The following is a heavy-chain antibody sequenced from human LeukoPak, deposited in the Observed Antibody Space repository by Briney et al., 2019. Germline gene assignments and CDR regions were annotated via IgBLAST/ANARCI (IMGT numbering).Heavy chain of an antibody. CDR2: IRYDGSDK. Sequence: GGSLRLSCAASGFMFSNWGMKWVRQAPGKGLEWVAFIRYDGSDKYYADSVKGRFTISRDNSKNTLYLQMNSLRAEDTAVYYCAREGHRVAIIYAFDIWGQGTMVTVSS. CDR3: AREGHRVAIIYAFDI. CDR1: GFMFSNWG. J-gene: IGHJ3*02. V-gene: IGHV3-30*02.